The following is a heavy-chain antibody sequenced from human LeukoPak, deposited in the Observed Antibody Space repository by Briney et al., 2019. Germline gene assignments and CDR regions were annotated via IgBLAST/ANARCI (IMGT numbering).Heavy chain of an antibody. CDR2: ISGSGGST. D-gene: IGHD3-22*01. CDR3: AKSRIGYYDSSGTLAFDY. CDR1: GFTFNIYT. V-gene: IGHV3-23*01. J-gene: IGHJ4*02. Sequence: PGGSLRLSCAASGFTFNIYTINWVRQAPGKGLEWVSAISGSGGSTYYADSVKGRFTISRDNSKNTLYLQMNSLRAEDTAVYYCAKSRIGYYDSSGTLAFDYWGQGTLVTVSS.